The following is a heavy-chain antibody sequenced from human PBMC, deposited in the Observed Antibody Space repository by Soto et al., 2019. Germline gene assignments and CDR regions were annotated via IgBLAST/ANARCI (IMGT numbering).Heavy chain of an antibody. CDR3: ARDQPGYSYGYGLGY. CDR2: ISSSSSYI. V-gene: IGHV3-21*01. CDR1: GFTFSSYS. D-gene: IGHD5-18*01. Sequence: EVQLVESGGGLVKPGGSLRLSCAASGFTFSSYSMNWVRQAPGKGLGWVSSISSSSSYIYYADSVKGRFTISRDNAKNSLYLQMNSLRAEGTAVYYCARDQPGYSYGYGLGYWGQGTLVTVSS. J-gene: IGHJ4*02.